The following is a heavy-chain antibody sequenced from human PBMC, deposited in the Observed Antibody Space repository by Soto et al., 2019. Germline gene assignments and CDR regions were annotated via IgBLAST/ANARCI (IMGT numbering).Heavy chain of an antibody. CDR1: GGSISSKGFY. Sequence: QLQLKESGPGLVKPSETLSLTCSVAGGSISSKGFYFGWIRQAPGKGLEWHGSIDYSGGTYYNPSLKSRFTISLGPSKNEFSLKVSSVTGADTAVYYCARQYCTGGPCYFDYWGQGTLVTVTS. V-gene: IGHV4-39*01. CDR2: IDYSGGT. D-gene: IGHD2-8*02. CDR3: ARQYCTGGPCYFDY. J-gene: IGHJ4*02.